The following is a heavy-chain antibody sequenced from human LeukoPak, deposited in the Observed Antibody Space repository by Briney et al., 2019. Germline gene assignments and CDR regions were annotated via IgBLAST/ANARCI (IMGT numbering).Heavy chain of an antibody. V-gene: IGHV4-39*01. J-gene: IGHJ4*02. CDR1: GGSISSSSYY. CDR3: AVLDIVVVPAAITGGY. D-gene: IGHD2-2*02. Sequence: SETLSLTRSVSGGSISSSSYYWGWIRQPPGKGLEWIGSIYYSGSTYYNPSLKSRVTISVDTSKNQFSLKLSSVTAADTAVYYCAVLDIVVVPAAITGGYWGQGTLVTVSS. CDR2: IYYSGST.